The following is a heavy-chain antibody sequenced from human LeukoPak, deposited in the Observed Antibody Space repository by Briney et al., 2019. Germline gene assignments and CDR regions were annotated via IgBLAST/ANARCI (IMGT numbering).Heavy chain of an antibody. J-gene: IGHJ6*03. CDR3: ARESEELLHRYYYYYYMDV. CDR2: IYYSGST. CDR1: GGSISSYY. Sequence: SETLSLTCTVSGGSISSYYWSWIRQPPGKGLEWIGYIYYSGSTNYNPSLKSRVTISVDTSKNQFSLKLSSVTAADTAVYYCARESEELLHRYYYYYYMDVWGKGTTVTVSS. V-gene: IGHV4-59*01. D-gene: IGHD1-26*01.